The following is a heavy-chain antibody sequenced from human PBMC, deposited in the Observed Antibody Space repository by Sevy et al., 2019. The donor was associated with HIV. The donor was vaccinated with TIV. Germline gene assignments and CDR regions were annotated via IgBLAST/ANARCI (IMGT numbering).Heavy chain of an antibody. CDR3: TRPDDMGLAPRTDY. CDR2: IRSKANSYAT. D-gene: IGHD3-9*01. J-gene: IGHJ4*02. CDR1: GFTFSGSA. V-gene: IGHV3-73*01. Sequence: GGSLRLSCAASGFTFSGSAMHWVRQASGKGLEWVGRIRSKANSYATAYAASVKGRLTISRDDSKNTAYLQMNSLKTEDTAVYYCTRPDDMGLAPRTDYWGQGTLVTVSS.